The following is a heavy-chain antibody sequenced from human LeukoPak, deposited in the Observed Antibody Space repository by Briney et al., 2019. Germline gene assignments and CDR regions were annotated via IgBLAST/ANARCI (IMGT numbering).Heavy chain of an antibody. CDR1: GYTLTELS. J-gene: IGHJ4*02. V-gene: IGHV1-24*01. Sequence: ASVKVSCKVSGYTLTELSMHWVRQAPGKGLEWMGGFDPEGGETIYAQKFQGRVTMTEDTSTDTAYMELSSLRSEDTAVYYCARDGYYDFWSGYPYYFDYWGQGTLVTVSS. CDR2: FDPEGGET. CDR3: ARDGYYDFWSGYPYYFDY. D-gene: IGHD3-3*01.